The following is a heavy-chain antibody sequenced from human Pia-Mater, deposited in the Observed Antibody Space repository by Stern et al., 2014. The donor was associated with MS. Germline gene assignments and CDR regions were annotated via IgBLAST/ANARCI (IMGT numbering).Heavy chain of an antibody. CDR2: ISGNGGST. V-gene: IGHV3-23*04. Sequence: EGQLVQSGGGLVQPGGSLRLSCAASGLTFSTYAMSWVRQVPGKGLEWVSDISGNGGSTYYADSVRGRFTISRDNSKNTLYLQMNSLRAEDTAVYYCAKGSDFWSGYCDYWGQGTLVTVSS. CDR3: AKGSDFWSGYCDY. J-gene: IGHJ4*02. D-gene: IGHD3-3*01. CDR1: GLTFSTYA.